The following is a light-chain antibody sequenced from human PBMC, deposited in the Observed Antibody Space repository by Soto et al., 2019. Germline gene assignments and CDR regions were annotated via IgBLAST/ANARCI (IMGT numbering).Light chain of an antibody. CDR3: QKYNSAPWT. Sequence: DIQMTQSPSSLSASAGDRVTITCRASQGISNYLAWYQQRPGKVPKLLIYTASTLQSGVPSRFSGSGSGAEFTLTISSLQPDDVANYYCQKYNSAPWTFGQGTKVEIK. CDR1: QGISNY. J-gene: IGKJ1*01. CDR2: TAS. V-gene: IGKV1-27*01.